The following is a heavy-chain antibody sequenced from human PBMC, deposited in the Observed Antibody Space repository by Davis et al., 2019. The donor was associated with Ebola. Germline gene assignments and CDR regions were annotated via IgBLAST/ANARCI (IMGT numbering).Heavy chain of an antibody. CDR2: IRSKANSYAT. CDR3: TAGGYGSGSRGDY. D-gene: IGHD3-10*01. CDR1: GFTFSGSA. J-gene: IGHJ4*02. Sequence: GESLKISCAASGFTFSGSAMHWVRQASRKGLEWVGRIRSKANSYATAYAASVKGRFTISRDDSKNTAYLQMNSLKTEDTAVYYCTAGGYGSGSRGDYWGQGTLVTVSS. V-gene: IGHV3-73*01.